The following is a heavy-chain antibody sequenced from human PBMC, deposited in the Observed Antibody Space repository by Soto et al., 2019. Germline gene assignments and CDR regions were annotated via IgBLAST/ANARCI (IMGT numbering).Heavy chain of an antibody. CDR2: IYWDDGK. Sequence: SGPTLVNPTHTLTLTCVFSGFSLNTGGVTVGWIGQPPGKALEWVALIYWDDGKRYSPSLKSRLTITKETSRNQVVLTMTNVDPEDTATYFCAHSPAPRVYFQHWGEGTLVTVSS. CDR3: AHSPAPRVYFQH. V-gene: IGHV2-5*02. D-gene: IGHD3-10*01. J-gene: IGHJ1*01. CDR1: GFSLNTGGVT.